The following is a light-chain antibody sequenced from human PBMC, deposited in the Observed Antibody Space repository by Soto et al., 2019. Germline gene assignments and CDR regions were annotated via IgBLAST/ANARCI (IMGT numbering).Light chain of an antibody. CDR3: QVWDSSSEHVV. CDR2: DAW. Sequence: SYVLTQPPAVSLAPGQTASITCGGDNIGTQSVSWFQQRPGQAPALVVHDAWVRSSGIPERLSGSKSGNTATLTISRVEAGYEADYYCQVWDSSSEHVVFGGGTKLTVL. V-gene: IGLV3-21*02. J-gene: IGLJ2*01. CDR1: NIGTQS.